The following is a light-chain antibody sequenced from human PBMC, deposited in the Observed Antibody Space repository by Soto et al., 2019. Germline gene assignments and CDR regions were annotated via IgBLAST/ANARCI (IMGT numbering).Light chain of an antibody. V-gene: IGKV1-5*03. J-gene: IGKJ3*01. CDR2: KAS. Sequence: DIQMTQSPSTLSASVGDRVDITCRASQDIAASLAWYQQQPGKAPKLLIYKASILENGVPSRFSGSGSGTEFTLTISGLQPDDFATYVCQQYSGYPFTFGPGTTVD. CDR3: QQYSGYPFT. CDR1: QDIAAS.